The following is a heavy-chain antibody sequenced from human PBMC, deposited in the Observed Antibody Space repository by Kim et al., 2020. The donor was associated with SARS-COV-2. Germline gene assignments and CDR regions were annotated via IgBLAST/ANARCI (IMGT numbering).Heavy chain of an antibody. V-gene: IGHV7-4-1*02. CDR3: ARGFYYHFWSDHAGDNYFDT. Sequence: ASVKVSCKASGYTFTDYAMNWVRQAPGQGLEWMGWINADTGDPKYAQGFAERFVFSLDTSASTAYLQISRLKTEDSAIYYCARGFYYHFWSDHAGDNYFDTWGQGTLV. CDR1: GYTFTDYA. D-gene: IGHD3-3*02. J-gene: IGHJ5*02. CDR2: INADTGDP.